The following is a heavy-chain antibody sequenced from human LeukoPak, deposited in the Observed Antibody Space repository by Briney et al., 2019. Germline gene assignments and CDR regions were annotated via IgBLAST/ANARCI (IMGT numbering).Heavy chain of an antibody. V-gene: IGHV3-48*03. CDR1: GFTFSSYE. CDR3: AKDWWDE. D-gene: IGHD1-26*01. J-gene: IGHJ4*02. Sequence: GGSLRLSCAASGFTFSSYEMNWVRQAPGKGLEWVSYISSSGSTIYYADSVKGRFTISRDISKSTLYLQMDSLRADDTAVYYCAKDWWDEWGQGTLVTVSS. CDR2: ISSSGSTI.